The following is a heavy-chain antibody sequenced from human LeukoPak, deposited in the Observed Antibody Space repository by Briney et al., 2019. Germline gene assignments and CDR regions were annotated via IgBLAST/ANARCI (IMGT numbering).Heavy chain of an antibody. Sequence: PSETLSLTCTVSGGSISSYYWSWIRQAPGKGVECIGYIYDSGSTNYNASLKSRVTISVDTSKNQFSLKVSFVTAADTAVYYCARHRFSGYSHGLFDYWGQGTLVTVSS. J-gene: IGHJ4*02. V-gene: IGHV4-59*08. D-gene: IGHD5-18*01. CDR1: GGSISSYY. CDR3: ARHRFSGYSHGLFDY. CDR2: IYDSGST.